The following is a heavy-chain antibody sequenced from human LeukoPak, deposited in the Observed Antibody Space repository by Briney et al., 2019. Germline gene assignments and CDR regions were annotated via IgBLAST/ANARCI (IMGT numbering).Heavy chain of an antibody. Sequence: PGGSLRLSCVASGFTFSNYWTSWVRQAPGKGLEWVANIKHDGSEKYYVDSVKGRFTISRDNAKNSLFLQMNSLRAEDTAVYYCASAATGRGDFDCWGQGTLVTVSS. D-gene: IGHD6-13*01. CDR2: IKHDGSEK. J-gene: IGHJ4*02. CDR1: GFTFSNYW. V-gene: IGHV3-7*03. CDR3: ASAATGRGDFDC.